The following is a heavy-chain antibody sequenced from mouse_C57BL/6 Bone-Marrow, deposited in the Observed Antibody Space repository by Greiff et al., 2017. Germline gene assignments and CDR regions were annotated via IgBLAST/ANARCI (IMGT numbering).Heavy chain of an antibody. Sequence: VQLQQSGAELVRPGASVKLSCTASGFNIKDDYMHWVKQRPEQGLEWIGWIDPENGDTEYASKFQGKATITADTSSNTAYLQLSSLTSEDTAVYYCTKSHCYYGSSYWYFDGWGTGTTVTVSS. D-gene: IGHD1-1*01. V-gene: IGHV14-4*01. CDR1: GFNIKDDY. CDR3: TKSHCYYGSSYWYFDG. J-gene: IGHJ1*03. CDR2: IDPENGDT.